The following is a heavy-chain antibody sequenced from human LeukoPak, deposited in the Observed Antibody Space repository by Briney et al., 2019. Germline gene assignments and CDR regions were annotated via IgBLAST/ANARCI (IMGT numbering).Heavy chain of an antibody. CDR3: ASPLEYQLPKA. V-gene: IGHV5-10-1*01. Sequence: KPGESLLISCKGSGYIFTSYWISWVRQLPGKGLEWMGRIDPSDSYTNYSPSFQGHVTISADKSISTAYLQWSSLKASDTAMYYCASPLEYQLPKAWGQGTLVTVSS. D-gene: IGHD2-2*01. CDR1: GYIFTSYW. CDR2: IDPSDSYT. J-gene: IGHJ4*02.